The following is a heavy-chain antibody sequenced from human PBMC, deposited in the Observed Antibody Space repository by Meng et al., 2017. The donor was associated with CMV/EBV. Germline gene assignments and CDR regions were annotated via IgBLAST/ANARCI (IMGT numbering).Heavy chain of an antibody. J-gene: IGHJ4*02. V-gene: IGHV4-34*01. CDR3: ASPRYSGSYYGY. Sequence: CAVYGGSFSGYDWSWIRQPPGKGLEWIGEINHSGSTKYNPSIKSRVTISVDTSKNQFSLKLSSVTAADTAVYYCASPRYSGSYYGYWGQGTLVTVSS. CDR2: INHSGST. D-gene: IGHD1-26*01. CDR1: GGSFSGYD.